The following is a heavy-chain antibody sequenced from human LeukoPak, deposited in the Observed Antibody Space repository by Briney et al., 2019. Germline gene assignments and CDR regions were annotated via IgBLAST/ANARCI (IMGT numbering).Heavy chain of an antibody. V-gene: IGHV3-21*04. CDR1: GFTLSNYS. CDR2: ISSSSSYI. D-gene: IGHD2-21*02. CDR3: ARAPHIVVVTAMAFDY. J-gene: IGHJ4*02. Sequence: GGSLRLSCAASGFTLSNYSMNWVRQAPGKGLEWVAFISSSSSYIFYADSLKGRFTISRDDAKNSLYLQMNSLRAEDTAVYYCARAPHIVVVTAMAFDYWGQGTLVTVSS.